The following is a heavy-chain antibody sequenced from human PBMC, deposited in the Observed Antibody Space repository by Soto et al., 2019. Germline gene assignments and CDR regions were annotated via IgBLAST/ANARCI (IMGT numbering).Heavy chain of an antibody. J-gene: IGHJ4*02. CDR2: ISSSSYI. CDR1: GFTCGSYS. Sequence: GGSLRLSSAASGFTCGSYSMNWVRQGTWKGLEWVSSISSSSYIYYADSVKGRVTISRDNSKKKLYRQMHSLIDKEKAVYYCARESADYGAGGPYLDYWGQGILVTVS. V-gene: IGHV3-21*01. D-gene: IGHD4-17*01. CDR3: ARESADYGAGGPYLDY.